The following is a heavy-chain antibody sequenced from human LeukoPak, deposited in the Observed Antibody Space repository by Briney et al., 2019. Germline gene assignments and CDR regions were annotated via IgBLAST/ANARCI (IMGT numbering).Heavy chain of an antibody. D-gene: IGHD3-16*02. V-gene: IGHV4-34*01. Sequence: SHTLSLTCAVYGGSFSGYYWSWIRQPPGKGLEWSREINHSGSTNYNPSLKCRVTISVDTSNSQYSLKLSSVTAADTAVYYGARGQDYVWGSYRSNWFDPWGQGTLVTVSS. CDR3: ARGQDYVWGSYRSNWFDP. J-gene: IGHJ5*02. CDR1: GGSFSGYY. CDR2: INHSGST.